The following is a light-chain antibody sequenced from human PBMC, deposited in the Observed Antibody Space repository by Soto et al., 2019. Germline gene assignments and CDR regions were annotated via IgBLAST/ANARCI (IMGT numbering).Light chain of an antibody. CDR2: GAS. V-gene: IGKV3-15*01. CDR1: QSIGSI. CDR3: QHSNKWPLT. Sequence: ELVMTQSPVTLSVSPGDRVTLSCRASQSIGSILAWYQQTPGRSPRLLIYGASTRATGTPARFSGSGSETEFSLTISSLQSEDFAVYYCQHSNKWPLTFGGGTKVDIK. J-gene: IGKJ4*01.